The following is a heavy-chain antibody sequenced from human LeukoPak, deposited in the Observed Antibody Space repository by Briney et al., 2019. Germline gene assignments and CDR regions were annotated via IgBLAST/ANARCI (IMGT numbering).Heavy chain of an antibody. CDR1: GYTFTNYY. Sequence: ASVKVSCKASGYTFTNYYMHWVRQAPGQGLEWMGIINPSGGSTSYAQKFQGRVTMTRDTSISTAYMELSSLTSDDTAVYYCARDLEGYHYGSGNYPQWGQGTLITVSS. D-gene: IGHD3-10*01. J-gene: IGHJ4*02. CDR2: INPSGGST. V-gene: IGHV1-46*01. CDR3: ARDLEGYHYGSGNYPQ.